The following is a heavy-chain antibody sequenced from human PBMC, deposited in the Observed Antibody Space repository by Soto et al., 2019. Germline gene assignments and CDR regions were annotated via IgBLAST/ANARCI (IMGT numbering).Heavy chain of an antibody. V-gene: IGHV4-39*07. J-gene: IGHJ6*01. CDR3: AREKVTAVAEYKYYYGMDV. D-gene: IGHD6-19*01. Sequence: SETLSLTCTVSGGSISSSSYYWGWIRQPPGKWLEWIGHIDYSGNTYYHPSLKSRVTISVDTSKNQFSLKLSSVIAADTAVYYCAREKVTAVAEYKYYYGMDVWGQGTTVTVSS. CDR1: GGSISSSSYY. CDR2: IDYSGNT.